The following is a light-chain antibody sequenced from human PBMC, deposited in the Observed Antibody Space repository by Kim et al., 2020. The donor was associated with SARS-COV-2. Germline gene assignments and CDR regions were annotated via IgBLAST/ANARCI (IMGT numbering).Light chain of an antibody. Sequence: SYELTQPPSVSVSPGQTASITCSGDKLGDKYACWYQQKSGQSPVLVIYQDTKRPSGIPERFSGSNSGNTVTLPISGTQAMDEADYYCQAWDSNTGVFGGGTQLTVL. CDR1: KLGDKY. V-gene: IGLV3-1*01. CDR3: QAWDSNTGV. J-gene: IGLJ2*01. CDR2: QDT.